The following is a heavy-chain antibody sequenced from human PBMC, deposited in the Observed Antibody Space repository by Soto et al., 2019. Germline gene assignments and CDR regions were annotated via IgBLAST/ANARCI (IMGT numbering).Heavy chain of an antibody. J-gene: IGHJ5*02. V-gene: IGHV3-33*01. D-gene: IGHD3-10*01. Sequence: QVQLVESGGGVVQPGRSLRLSCAASGCTFSSYGMHWVRQAPGKGLEWVAVIWYDGSNKYYADSVKGRFTISRDNSKNTLYLQMNSLRAEDTAVYYCARESTMVRGVIIPDGNWFDPWGQGTLVTVSS. CDR2: IWYDGSNK. CDR3: ARESTMVRGVIIPDGNWFDP. CDR1: GCTFSSYG.